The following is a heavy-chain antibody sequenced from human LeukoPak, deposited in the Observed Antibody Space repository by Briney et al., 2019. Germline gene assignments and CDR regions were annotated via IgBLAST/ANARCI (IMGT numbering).Heavy chain of an antibody. J-gene: IGHJ4*02. CDR1: GYTFTSYY. Sequence: ASVKVSCKASGYTFTSYYMHWVRQAPGQGLEWMGIINPSGGSTSYAQKFQGRVTMTRDMSTSTVYMELSSLRSEDTAVYYCARATYYYDSSGYYLHFFDYWGQGTLVTVSS. V-gene: IGHV1-46*01. CDR3: ARATYYYDSSGYYLHFFDY. D-gene: IGHD3-22*01. CDR2: INPSGGST.